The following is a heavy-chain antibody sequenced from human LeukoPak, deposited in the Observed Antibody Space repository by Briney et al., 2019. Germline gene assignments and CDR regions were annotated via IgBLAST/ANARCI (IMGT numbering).Heavy chain of an antibody. J-gene: IGHJ6*02. CDR2: INPNSGGT. Sequence: SVKVSCKASGYTFTGYYMHWVRQAPGQGLEWMGWINPNSGGTNYAQKFQGRVTMTRDTSISTAYMELSRLRSDDTAVYYCARFPTQSYYYGMDVWGQGTTVTVSS. CDR1: GYTFTGYY. CDR3: ARFPTQSYYYGMDV. V-gene: IGHV1-2*02.